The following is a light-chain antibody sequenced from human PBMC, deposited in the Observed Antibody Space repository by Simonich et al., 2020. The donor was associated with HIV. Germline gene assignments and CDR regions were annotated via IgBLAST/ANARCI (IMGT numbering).Light chain of an antibody. V-gene: IGLV2-14*03. J-gene: IGLJ3*02. CDR1: LLDLGTDNY. CDR3: SSYTSSSTWV. CDR2: NVT. Sequence: QSALTQPASESGSPGPSNPFSCIATLLDLGTDNYVSWYQHHPGKAPKLLIFNVTERPAGASISFSGSKSGNPASLTISGLQAEDEADFYCSSYTSSSTWVFGGGTKVTVL.